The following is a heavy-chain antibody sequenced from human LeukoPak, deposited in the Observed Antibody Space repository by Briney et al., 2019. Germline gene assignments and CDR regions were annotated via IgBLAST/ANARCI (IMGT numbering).Heavy chain of an antibody. D-gene: IGHD3-3*01. V-gene: IGHV4-39*01. J-gene: IGHJ5*02. CDR1: GGSISNSDYY. Sequence: PSETLSLTCTVSGGSISNSDYYWDWIRQPPGKGLEWIGSINYRGSTYYNPSLESRVTISVDTSKNQFSLKLSSVTAADTAVYYCARMEVWSGYYNTWFDPWGQGTLVTVSS. CDR2: INYRGST. CDR3: ARMEVWSGYYNTWFDP.